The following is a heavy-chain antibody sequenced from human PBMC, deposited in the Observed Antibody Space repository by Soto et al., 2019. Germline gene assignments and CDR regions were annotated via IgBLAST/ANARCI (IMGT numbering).Heavy chain of an antibody. V-gene: IGHV4-31*03. CDR3: ARTAWHFFDY. D-gene: IGHD3-3*02. Sequence: SETLSLTCTVSGGSINIGGYYWSWIRQHPGKGLEWIGYIYYSGSTFYNPSLKSRVTISFDTSKNQFSLKLNSVTAADTAVYYCARTAWHFFDYWGQGTLVTVSS. J-gene: IGHJ4*02. CDR2: IYYSGST. CDR1: GGSINIGGYY.